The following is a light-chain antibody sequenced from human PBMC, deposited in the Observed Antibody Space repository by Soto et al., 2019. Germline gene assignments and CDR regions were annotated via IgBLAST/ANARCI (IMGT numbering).Light chain of an antibody. CDR1: QSIARY. J-gene: IGKJ2*01. CDR3: QQSFSAPRS. CDR2: DVS. V-gene: IGKV1-39*01. Sequence: DIQMTQSPSSLSASVGDRVTVTCRASQSIARYLNWYQQKPGKAPKLLICDVSTLQTGVPSRFSDDESGTDFTLTISSLQPEDFANYYCQQSFSAPRSFGQGTKLEI.